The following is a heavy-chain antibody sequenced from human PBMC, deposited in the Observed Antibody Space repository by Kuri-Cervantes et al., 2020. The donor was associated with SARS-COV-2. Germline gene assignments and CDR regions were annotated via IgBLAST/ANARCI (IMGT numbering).Heavy chain of an antibody. CDR3: ASMYHYLTPYYFDY. D-gene: IGHD5-12*01. V-gene: IGHV1-2*02. Sequence: ASVKVSCKASGDTFTGYYMHWVRQDPGQGREWMGWINPNSGGTNYAQKFQGRVTMTRDTSISTAYMELSRLRSDDTAVYYCASMYHYLTPYYFDYWGQGTLVTVSS. CDR1: GDTFTGYY. CDR2: INPNSGGT. J-gene: IGHJ4*02.